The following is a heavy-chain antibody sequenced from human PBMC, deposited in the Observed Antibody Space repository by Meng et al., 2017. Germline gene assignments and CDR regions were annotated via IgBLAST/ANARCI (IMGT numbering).Heavy chain of an antibody. CDR1: GGSFSGYY. Sequence: SQTHSLTCAVYGGSFSGYYWSWIRQPPGKGLEWIGEINHSGSTNYNPSLKSRVTISVDTSKNQFSLKLSSVTAADTAVYYCARRGSRGYSSAGAFDIWGQGTMVTVSS. V-gene: IGHV4-34*01. D-gene: IGHD5-18*01. J-gene: IGHJ3*02. CDR3: ARRGSRGYSSAGAFDI. CDR2: INHSGST.